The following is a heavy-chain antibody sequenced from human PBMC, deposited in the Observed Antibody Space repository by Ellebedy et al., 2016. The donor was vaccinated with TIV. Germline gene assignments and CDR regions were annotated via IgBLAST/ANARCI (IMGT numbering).Heavy chain of an antibody. Sequence: GESLKISXAASGFTFSSYAMSWVRQAPGKGLEWVSAISGSGGSTYYADSVKGRFTISRDNSKNTLYLQMNSLRAEDTAVYYCAIHTLGYCSSPSCPDFWGQGTLVTVSS. CDR3: AIHTLGYCSSPSCPDF. CDR2: ISGSGGST. D-gene: IGHD2-2*01. V-gene: IGHV3-23*01. J-gene: IGHJ4*02. CDR1: GFTFSSYA.